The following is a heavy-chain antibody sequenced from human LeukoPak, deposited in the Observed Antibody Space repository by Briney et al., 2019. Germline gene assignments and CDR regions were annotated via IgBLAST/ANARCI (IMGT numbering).Heavy chain of an antibody. D-gene: IGHD3-10*01. CDR1: GGTFSSYA. V-gene: IGHV1-69*05. Sequence: GASVKVSCKTSGGTFSSYAITWVRQTPGQGLEWMGGIIPIFGTTNYAQKFQGRVTMTTDTSTSTAYMELRSLRSDDTAVYFCARDAGRRYGSGSLFENYYYMDVWGKGTTVTISS. J-gene: IGHJ6*03. CDR3: ARDAGRRYGSGSLFENYYYMDV. CDR2: IIPIFGTT.